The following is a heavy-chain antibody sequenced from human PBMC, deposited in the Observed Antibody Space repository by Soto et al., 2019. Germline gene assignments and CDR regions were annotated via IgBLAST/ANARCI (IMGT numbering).Heavy chain of an antibody. CDR3: AKSPLRYCSGGSCYPPHYFDY. Sequence: EVQLLDSGGGLVQPGGSVRLSCAASGFTFSNYAMSWVRQAPGKGLEWVSGVGGSGDSTYYADSVKGRFTISRDNSKDTLYLQMNSLRAEDTAVYYCAKSPLRYCSGGSCYPPHYFDYWGQGTLVTVSS. CDR2: VGGSGDST. J-gene: IGHJ4*02. D-gene: IGHD2-15*01. V-gene: IGHV3-23*01. CDR1: GFTFSNYA.